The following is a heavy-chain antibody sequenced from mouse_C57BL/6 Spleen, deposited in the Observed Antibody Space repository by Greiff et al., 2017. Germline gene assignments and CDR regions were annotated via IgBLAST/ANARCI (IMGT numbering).Heavy chain of an antibody. CDR1: GFSLTSYG. CDR2: IWSGGST. D-gene: IGHD1-1*01. CDR3: AKAVVATRGFAY. Sequence: VQGVESGPGLVQPSQSLSITCTVSGFSLTSYGVHWVRQPPGKGLEWLGVIWSGGSTDYNAAFISRLSISKDNSKSQVFFKMNSLQADDTAIYYCAKAVVATRGFAYWGQGTLVTVSA. J-gene: IGHJ3*01. V-gene: IGHV2-4*01.